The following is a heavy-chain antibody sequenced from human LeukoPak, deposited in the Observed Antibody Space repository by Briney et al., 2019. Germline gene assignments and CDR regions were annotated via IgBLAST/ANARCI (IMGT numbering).Heavy chain of an antibody. J-gene: IGHJ6*02. CDR3: ARRDPRRYYYYGMDV. V-gene: IGHV3-48*03. Sequence: PGGSLRLSCAASGFTFSSYEMNWVRQAPGKGLEWVSYISSSGSTIYYADSVKGRFTISRDNAKNSLYLQMNSLRAEDTAVYYCARRDPRRYYYYGMDVWGQGTTVTVSS. CDR2: ISSSGSTI. CDR1: GFTFSSYE.